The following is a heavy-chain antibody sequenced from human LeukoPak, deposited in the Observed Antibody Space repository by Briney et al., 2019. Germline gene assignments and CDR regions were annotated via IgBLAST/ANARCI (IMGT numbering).Heavy chain of an antibody. Sequence: PGGSLRLSCSVSGFTFSTYVMHWVRQAPGKGLEYVSAISSNGDNTYYADSVKGRLTTSRDNSKNTLCLQMSSLRADDTAVYYCVRGTGYWGQGTLVTVSS. J-gene: IGHJ4*02. CDR1: GFTFSTYV. CDR2: ISSNGDNT. V-gene: IGHV3-64D*06. CDR3: VRGTGY.